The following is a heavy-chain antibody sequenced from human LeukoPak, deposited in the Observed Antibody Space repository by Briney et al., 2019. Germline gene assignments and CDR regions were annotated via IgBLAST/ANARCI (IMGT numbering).Heavy chain of an antibody. J-gene: IGHJ4*02. CDR1: GGSISSHY. V-gene: IGHV4-59*06. D-gene: IGHD6-13*01. CDR2: IYDSGST. CDR3: AGGLAAAPLDY. Sequence: PSETLSLTCTVSGGSISSHYWSWIRQPPGKGLEWIGCIYDSGSTYYNPSLKSRVTISVDTSKDHLSLRLSSVTAADTALYYCAGGLAAAPLDYWGQGTLVTVSS.